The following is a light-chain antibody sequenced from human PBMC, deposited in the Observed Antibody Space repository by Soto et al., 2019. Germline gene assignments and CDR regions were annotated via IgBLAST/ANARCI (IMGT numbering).Light chain of an antibody. V-gene: IGKV3-20*01. Sequence: EVVLTQSPGTLSLSPGERATLSCSASQSVSSSSFAWYQQKPGQAPRLLIYGASSRATGIPDRFSGGGSGTDFSLTISRLEPEDFAVYYCQQYGSSPITFGQGTRLEIK. J-gene: IGKJ5*01. CDR3: QQYGSSPIT. CDR2: GAS. CDR1: QSVSSSS.